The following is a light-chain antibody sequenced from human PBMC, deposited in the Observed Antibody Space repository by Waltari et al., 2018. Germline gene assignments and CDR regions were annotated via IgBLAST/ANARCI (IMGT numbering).Light chain of an antibody. CDR1: SGIDVDTYR. J-gene: IGLJ1*01. CDR3: LIWHNSAYV. V-gene: IGLV5-45*01. CDR2: YKSDSDK. Sequence: QAVLTQPASLSASPGASASLTCTLRSGIDVDTYRIYWYQQKPGSPPQYLLSYKSDSDKQQGSGVPSRFSGSKDASANAGILLISGLQSEDEADYYCLIWHNSAYVFGTGTKVTVL.